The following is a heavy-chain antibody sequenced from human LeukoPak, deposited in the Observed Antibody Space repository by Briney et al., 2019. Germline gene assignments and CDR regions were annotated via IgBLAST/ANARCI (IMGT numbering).Heavy chain of an antibody. J-gene: IGHJ4*02. CDR1: GFTFSSYG. CDR2: ISYDGSNK. V-gene: IGHV3-30*03. D-gene: IGHD3-16*02. Sequence: GGSLRLSCAASGFTFSSYGMHWVRQAPGKGLEWVAVISYDGSNKYYADSVKGRFIISRDNSKNTLYLQMNSLRAEDTAVYYCAILTLGELSSYDYWGQGTLVTVSS. CDR3: AILTLGELSSYDY.